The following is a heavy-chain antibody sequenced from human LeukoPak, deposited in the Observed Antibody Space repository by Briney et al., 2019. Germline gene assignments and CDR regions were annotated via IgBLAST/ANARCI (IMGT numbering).Heavy chain of an antibody. CDR3: ARVSYYYDSSGYYPYYYMDV. V-gene: IGHV4-61*02. CDR2: IYTSGST. Sequence: SQTLSLTCTVSGGSVTSGIYYWNWIRQPAGKGLEWIGRIYTSGSTNYNPSLKSRVTMSVDTSKNQFSLKLSSVTAADTAVYYCARVSYYYDSSGYYPYYYMDVWGKGTTVTISS. D-gene: IGHD3-22*01. J-gene: IGHJ6*03. CDR1: GGSVTSGIYY.